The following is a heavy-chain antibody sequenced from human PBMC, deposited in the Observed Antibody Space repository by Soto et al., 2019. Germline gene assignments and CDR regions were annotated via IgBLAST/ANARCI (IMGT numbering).Heavy chain of an antibody. D-gene: IGHD1-7*01. Sequence: ASVKVSCKASGYTFTNHAIHWVRQAPGQGLEWKGWINAGKGDTKYPQRFQGRVNITRDTSASTAYMELSSLRSEDTAVYYCARNILGGTTDYWGPGTLVTVSS. V-gene: IGHV1-3*01. J-gene: IGHJ4*02. CDR1: GYTFTNHA. CDR3: ARNILGGTTDY. CDR2: INAGKGDT.